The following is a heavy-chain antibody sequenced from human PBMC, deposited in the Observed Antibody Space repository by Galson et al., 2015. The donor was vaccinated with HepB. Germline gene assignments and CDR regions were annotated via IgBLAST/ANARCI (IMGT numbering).Heavy chain of an antibody. CDR3: AIDQCFGVLIIPYCSFGIGV. Sequence: SLRLSCAASGFTFSSYSMNWVRQAPGKGLEWLSYISSSSSTIYYADSVKGRFTISRDDTKNSLYLQMNSLRAEDTAVYYCAIDQCFGVLIIPYCSFGIGVWGQGTTVTVSS. CDR1: GFTFSSYS. D-gene: IGHD3-3*01. J-gene: IGHJ6*02. V-gene: IGHV3-48*04. CDR2: ISSSSSTI.